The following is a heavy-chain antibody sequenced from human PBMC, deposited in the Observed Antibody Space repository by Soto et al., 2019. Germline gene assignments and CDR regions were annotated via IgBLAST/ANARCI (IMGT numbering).Heavy chain of an antibody. D-gene: IGHD4-17*01. CDR3: ARSRGYGDYYYYGMDV. CDR1: GFTFSSYG. J-gene: IGHJ6*02. Sequence: QVQLVESGGGVVQPGRSLRLSCAASGFTFSSYGMHWVRQAPGKGLEWVAVIWYDGSNKYYADSVKGRFTISRDNSKNTLYLQMNSLRAEDTAVYYCARSRGYGDYYYYGMDVWGQGTTVTVSS. V-gene: IGHV3-33*01. CDR2: IWYDGSNK.